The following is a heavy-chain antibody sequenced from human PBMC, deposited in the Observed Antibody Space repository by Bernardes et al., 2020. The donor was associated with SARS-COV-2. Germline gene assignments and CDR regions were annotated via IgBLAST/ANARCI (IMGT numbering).Heavy chain of an antibody. D-gene: IGHD3-22*01. J-gene: IGHJ4*02. Sequence: SQTLSLTCAISGDSVSSNSAAWNWIRQSPSRGLEWLGRTYYRSKWYNDYAVSVKSRITINPDTSKNQFSLQLNSVTPEDTAVYYCARDPYYYDSRGYFFDYWGQGTLVTVSS. CDR3: ARDPYYYDSRGYFFDY. V-gene: IGHV6-1*01. CDR2: TYYRSKWYN. CDR1: GDSVSSNSAA.